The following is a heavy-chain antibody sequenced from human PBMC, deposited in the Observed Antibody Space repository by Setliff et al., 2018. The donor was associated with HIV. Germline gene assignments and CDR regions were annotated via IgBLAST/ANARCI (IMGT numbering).Heavy chain of an antibody. CDR2: IYTSGST. CDR1: GGSISSGSYY. Sequence: KTSETLSFTCTVSGGSISSGSYYWSWIRQPAGKGLEWIGHIYTSGSTKYNPSLKSRLTISVDTSKNQFSLKLRSVTAADTAAYYCAREIPYSFGYYFDYWGQGTLVTVSS. CDR3: AREIPYSFGYYFDY. J-gene: IGHJ4*02. D-gene: IGHD5-18*01. V-gene: IGHV4-61*09.